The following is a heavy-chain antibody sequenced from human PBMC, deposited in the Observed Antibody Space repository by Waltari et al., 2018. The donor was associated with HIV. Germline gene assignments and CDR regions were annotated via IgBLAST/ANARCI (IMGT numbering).Heavy chain of an antibody. V-gene: IGHV1-58*01. J-gene: IGHJ6*02. Sequence: QMQLVQSGPEVKKPGTSVKVSCKASGFTFTSSAVQWVRQARGQRLEWIGWIVIGSGNTNYAQKFQERVTITRDMSTSTAYMELSSLRSEDTAVYYCAANRVVVPAARNTPDYYYYGMDVWGQGTTVTVSS. CDR2: IVIGSGNT. CDR3: AANRVVVPAARNTPDYYYYGMDV. CDR1: GFTFTSSA. D-gene: IGHD2-2*01.